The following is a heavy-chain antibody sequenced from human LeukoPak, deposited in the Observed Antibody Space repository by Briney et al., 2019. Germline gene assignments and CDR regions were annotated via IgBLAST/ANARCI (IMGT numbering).Heavy chain of an antibody. Sequence: PGGSLRLSCAASGFTFSSYSMNWVRQAPGKGLEWVSYTSLGNSTKYYADSVKGRFTISRDNAKNSLYLQMNSLRAEDTAVYYCARGDGYWGQGTLVTVSS. J-gene: IGHJ4*02. CDR3: ARGDGY. CDR1: GFTFSSYS. V-gene: IGHV3-48*01. CDR2: TSLGNSTK.